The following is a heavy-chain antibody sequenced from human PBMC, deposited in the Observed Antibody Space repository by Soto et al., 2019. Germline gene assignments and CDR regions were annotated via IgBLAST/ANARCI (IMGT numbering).Heavy chain of an antibody. D-gene: IGHD3-10*01. CDR1: GVTLTSYA. Sequence: PGGSLRLSCAASGVTLTSYAMTWVRQVPGEGLQWVSSISKSGDSTYYADSVKGRFTTSRDNSKNTLYLQMNSLRAEEKAIYYCSKGSFGFDYWGQRTLVTVSS. V-gene: IGHV3-23*01. CDR3: SKGSFGFDY. CDR2: ISKSGDST. J-gene: IGHJ4*02.